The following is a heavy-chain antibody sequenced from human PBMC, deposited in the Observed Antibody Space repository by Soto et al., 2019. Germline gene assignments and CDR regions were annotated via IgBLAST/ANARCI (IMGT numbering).Heavy chain of an antibody. Sequence: HVQLQESGPGLVKPSETLSPTCTVSGDSISSYYWSCIRQPPGKGLEWIGFIYYTGSTKYHPSLKSRVTISVDTSKNQLSLKLSSVTAADTAVYYCARRAGAVPGRIDFWGQGTLVTVSS. CDR3: ARRAGAVPGRIDF. J-gene: IGHJ4*02. D-gene: IGHD6-19*01. CDR1: GDSISSYY. V-gene: IGHV4-59*08. CDR2: IYYTGST.